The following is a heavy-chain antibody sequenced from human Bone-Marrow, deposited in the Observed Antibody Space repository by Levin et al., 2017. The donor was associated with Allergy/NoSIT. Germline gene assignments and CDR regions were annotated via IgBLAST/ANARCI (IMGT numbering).Heavy chain of an antibody. CDR1: GFSLTTNGVG. D-gene: IGHD2-2*01. J-gene: IGHJ4*02. Sequence: SGPTLVKPTQTLTLTCNFSGFSLTTNGVGVGWIRQPPGKALEWLALIYWDDDKRYSPSLKTRITIIKDTSKNQVVLTMTKMDPVDTATYYCARRTSRNYFDFWGRGALVTVSS. CDR2: IYWDDDK. CDR3: ARRTSRNYFDF. V-gene: IGHV2-5*02.